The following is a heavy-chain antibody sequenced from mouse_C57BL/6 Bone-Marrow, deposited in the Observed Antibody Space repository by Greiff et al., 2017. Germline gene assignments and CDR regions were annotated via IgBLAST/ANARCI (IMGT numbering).Heavy chain of an antibody. CDR2: IRNKANGYTT. J-gene: IGHJ3*01. CDR3: ARYSDYDPWFAY. Sequence: EVKVVESGGGLVQPGGSLSLSCAASGFTFTDYYMSWVRQPPGKALEWLGFIRNKANGYTTEYSASVKGRFTISRDNSQSILYLQMNALRAEDSATYYCARYSDYDPWFAYWGQGTLVTVSA. CDR1: GFTFTDYY. V-gene: IGHV7-3*01. D-gene: IGHD2-4*01.